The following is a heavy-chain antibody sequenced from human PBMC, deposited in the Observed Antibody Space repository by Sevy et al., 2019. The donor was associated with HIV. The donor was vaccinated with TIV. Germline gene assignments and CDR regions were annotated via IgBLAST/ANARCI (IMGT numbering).Heavy chain of an antibody. CDR2: ISYDGSNK. Sequence: GGSLRLSCAASGFTFSSYAMHWVRQAPGKGLEWVAGISYDGSNKYYADSVKGRFTISRDNSKNTLYLQMNSLRAEDTAVYYCARDHVVVVAATFRYYYYGMDVWGQGTTVTVSS. V-gene: IGHV3-30-3*01. J-gene: IGHJ6*02. CDR3: ARDHVVVVAATFRYYYYGMDV. CDR1: GFTFSSYA. D-gene: IGHD2-15*01.